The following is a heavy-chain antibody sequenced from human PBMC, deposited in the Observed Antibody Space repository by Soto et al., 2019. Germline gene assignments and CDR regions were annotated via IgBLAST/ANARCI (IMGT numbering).Heavy chain of an antibody. J-gene: IGHJ4*02. CDR2: ISNSRSTR. V-gene: IGHV3-48*01. D-gene: IGHD6-19*01. Sequence: GEFLRLSCAASNFAFSNYGMNWVRQAPGKGLEWVSFISNSRSTRYYADSVKGRFTISRDNAKKSLYLQMNSLTAEDTAVYYCARDEGSAWYFDYWGQGALVTVSS. CDR3: ARDEGSAWYFDY. CDR1: NFAFSNYG.